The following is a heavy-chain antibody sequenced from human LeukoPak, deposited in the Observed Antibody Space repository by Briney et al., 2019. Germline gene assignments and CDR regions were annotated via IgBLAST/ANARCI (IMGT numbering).Heavy chain of an antibody. J-gene: IGHJ4*02. CDR2: IYSSGST. V-gene: IGHV4-59*01. CDR1: GGSISEYH. Sequence: SETLSLTCTVSGGSISEYHWSWIRQSPGKGLEWIGYIYSSGSTNYNPSLKRRVTMSVDTSKNQFFLRLSSVTAADTAVCYCARVLAVAGTGYFDYWGQGTLVTVSS. D-gene: IGHD6-19*01. CDR3: ARVLAVAGTGYFDY.